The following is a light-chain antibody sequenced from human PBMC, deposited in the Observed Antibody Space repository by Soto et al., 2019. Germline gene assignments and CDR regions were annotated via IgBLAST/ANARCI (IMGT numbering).Light chain of an antibody. CDR2: AAS. Sequence: DIQLTQSPSFLSASVGDRVTITCRASQGISSYLAWYQQKPGKAPKLLIYAASALPSGVPSRFSGSGSGQQFTLASSSLRPEDFATYCGQQHNSYPFTFGGGTKVQIK. CDR3: QQHNSYPFT. J-gene: IGKJ4*01. V-gene: IGKV1-9*01. CDR1: QGISSY.